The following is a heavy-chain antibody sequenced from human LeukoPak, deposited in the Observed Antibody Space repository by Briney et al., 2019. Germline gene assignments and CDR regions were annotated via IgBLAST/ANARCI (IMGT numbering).Heavy chain of an antibody. CDR1: GFTFKDYG. J-gene: IGHJ6*02. D-gene: IGHD1-26*01. Sequence: GRSLRLTCAATGFTFKDYGMHWVRQPPGKGLEWVSSINWNGGGTDYADSVKGRFTISRDNAKNSLYLQLSSLRPEDTALYYCAKHMRATNTYSFFGLDVWGQGTTVTVSS. CDR2: INWNGGGT. CDR3: AKHMRATNTYSFFGLDV. V-gene: IGHV3-9*01.